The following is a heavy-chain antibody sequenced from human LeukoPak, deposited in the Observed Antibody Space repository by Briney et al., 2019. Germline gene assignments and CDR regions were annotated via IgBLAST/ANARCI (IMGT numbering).Heavy chain of an antibody. J-gene: IGHJ3*02. D-gene: IGHD6-13*01. V-gene: IGHV3-21*01. Sequence: PSETLSLTCTVSGGSISSSSYFWGWVRQPPGKGLEWVSSISSSSSYIYYADSVKGRFTISRDNAKNSLYLQMNSLRAEDTAVYYCARDQQQGDAFDIWGQGTMVTVSS. CDR3: ARDQQQGDAFDI. CDR2: ISSSSSYI. CDR1: GGSISSSSYF.